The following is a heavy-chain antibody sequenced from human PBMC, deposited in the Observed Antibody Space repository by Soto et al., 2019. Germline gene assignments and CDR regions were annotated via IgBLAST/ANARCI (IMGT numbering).Heavy chain of an antibody. CDR2: IYAGGST. Sequence: EVQLVESGGGLIQPGGSLRLSCAASGVSIISHYMSWVRQAPGQGLEWISLIYAGGSTFYADSVKGRFTISRDNSKNTLYLQRDSLTAEDTAVYYCASGENGYNKFYFDSWGQGTLVTVSS. CDR1: GVSIISHY. D-gene: IGHD5-12*01. V-gene: IGHV3-53*01. J-gene: IGHJ4*02. CDR3: ASGENGYNKFYFDS.